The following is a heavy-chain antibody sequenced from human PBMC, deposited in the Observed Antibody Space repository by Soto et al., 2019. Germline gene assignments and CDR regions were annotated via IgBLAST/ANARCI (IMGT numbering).Heavy chain of an antibody. CDR2: IYHSGST. D-gene: IGHD3-22*01. J-gene: IGHJ4*02. V-gene: IGHV4-4*02. CDR3: ARTLDYYDSCHFDY. Sequence: PSETLSLTCAVSGGSISSSNWWSWVRQPPGKGLEWIGEIYHSGSTNYNPSLKSRVTISVDKSKNQFSLKLSSVTAADTAVYYCARTLDYYDSCHFDYWGQGTLVTVS. CDR1: GGSISSSNW.